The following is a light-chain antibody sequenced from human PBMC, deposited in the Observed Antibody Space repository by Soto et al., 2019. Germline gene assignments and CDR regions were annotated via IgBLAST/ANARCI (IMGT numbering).Light chain of an antibody. Sequence: DIQMTQSPSSLSASVGDRVTITCRASQGIRSYLGWFQQKPGKAPKSLIYAASSLESGVPSRFSGSGSGTDFTLTISRLEPEDFAVYYCQQYGSPRFGGGTKVEIK. CDR2: AAS. V-gene: IGKV1-16*01. J-gene: IGKJ4*01. CDR1: QGIRSY. CDR3: QQYGSPR.